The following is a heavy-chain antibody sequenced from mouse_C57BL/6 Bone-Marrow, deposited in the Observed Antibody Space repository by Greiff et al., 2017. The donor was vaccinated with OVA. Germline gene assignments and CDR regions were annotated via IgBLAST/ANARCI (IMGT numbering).Heavy chain of an antibody. CDR1: GYTFTSYW. CDR3: AREGGTTVVNWYFDV. CDR2: IDPSDSYT. J-gene: IGHJ1*03. Sequence: QVQLQQPGAELVRPGTSVKLSCKASGYTFTSYWMHWVKQRPGQGLEWIGVIDPSDSYTNYNQKFKGKATLTVDTSSSTAYMQLSSLTSGDSAVYYCAREGGTTVVNWYFDVWGTGTTVTVSS. V-gene: IGHV1-59*01. D-gene: IGHD1-1*01.